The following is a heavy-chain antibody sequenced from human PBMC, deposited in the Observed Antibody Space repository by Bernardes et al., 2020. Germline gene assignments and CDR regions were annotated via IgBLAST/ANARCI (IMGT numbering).Heavy chain of an antibody. J-gene: IGHJ5*02. CDR3: ARTLITYYYGSGSPSGWFDP. V-gene: IGHV1-18*01. D-gene: IGHD3-10*01. Sequence: SVKVSCKASGYTFTNYGISWVRQAPGQGLEWMGWISPYNGNTNYAQKLQGRVTMTTDTSTSTAYMELRSLRSDDTAVYYCARTLITYYYGSGSPSGWFDPWGQGTLVTVSS. CDR2: ISPYNGNT. CDR1: GYTFTNYG.